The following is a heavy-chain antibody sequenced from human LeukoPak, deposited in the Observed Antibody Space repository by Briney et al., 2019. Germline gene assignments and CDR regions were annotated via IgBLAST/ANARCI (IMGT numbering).Heavy chain of an antibody. CDR3: ARVGYYARAFDI. V-gene: IGHV4-59*13. CDR2: IYYSGSA. Sequence: SETLSRTCTVSGGSIRSYYWSWIRQPPGKGLEWIGYIYYSGSANYNPSLKSRVTISVDTSKNQFSLKLSSVTAADTAVYYCARVGYYARAFDIWGQGTMVTVSS. D-gene: IGHD3-10*01. CDR1: GGSIRSYY. J-gene: IGHJ3*02.